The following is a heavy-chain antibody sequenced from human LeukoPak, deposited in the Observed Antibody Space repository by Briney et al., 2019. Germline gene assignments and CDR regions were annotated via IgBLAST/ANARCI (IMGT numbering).Heavy chain of an antibody. D-gene: IGHD3-22*01. CDR1: GFTFGSYA. CDR2: IGGGGATT. CDR3: AKDLSGYYKPFDC. J-gene: IGHJ4*02. V-gene: IGHV3-23*01. Sequence: GGSLRLSCAASGFTFGSYAMSWVRQAPGKGLEWVSSIGGGGATTYYADSVKGRFTISRDNSRNTLFLHMNSLRAEDTAVYYCAKDLSGYYKPFDCGGQGTRATVS.